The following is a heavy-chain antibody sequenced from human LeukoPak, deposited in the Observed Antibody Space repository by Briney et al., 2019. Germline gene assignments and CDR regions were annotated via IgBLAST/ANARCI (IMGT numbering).Heavy chain of an antibody. Sequence: SETLSLTCTVSGGSISSSSYYWGWIRQPPGKGLEWIGSIYYSGSTYYNPSLKSRVTISVDTSKNQFSLKLSSVTAADTAVYYCAREAAAGTGYNWFDPWGQGTLVTVSS. J-gene: IGHJ5*02. CDR1: GGSISSSSYY. V-gene: IGHV4-39*07. CDR3: AREAAAGTGYNWFDP. CDR2: IYYSGST. D-gene: IGHD6-13*01.